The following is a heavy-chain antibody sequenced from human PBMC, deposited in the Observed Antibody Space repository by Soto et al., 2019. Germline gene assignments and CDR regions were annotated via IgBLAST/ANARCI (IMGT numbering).Heavy chain of an antibody. J-gene: IGHJ6*02. V-gene: IGHV4-34*01. D-gene: IGHD3-22*01. Sequence: SETLSLTCAVYVGSFSCYYGSWIRQPPGKGLEWIGEINHSGSTNYNPSLKSRVTISVDTSKNQFSLKLSSVTAADTAVYYCARGGRGIVVAYYYYYGMDVWGQGTTVTVSS. CDR1: VGSFSCYY. CDR3: ARGGRGIVVAYYYYYGMDV. CDR2: INHSGST.